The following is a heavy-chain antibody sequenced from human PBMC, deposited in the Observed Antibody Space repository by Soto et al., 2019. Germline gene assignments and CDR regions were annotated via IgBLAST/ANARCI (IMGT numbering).Heavy chain of an antibody. V-gene: IGHV3-30*18. J-gene: IGHJ4*02. CDR3: SKDRRGGRAVLDS. CDR1: GFSFSNYG. Sequence: GGSLRLSCAASGFSFSNYGMHWVRQAPGKGLEWVAVVSYDGSSKYHADSVKGRFAISRDNSKNTLHLQMNSLRAEDTAVYYCSKDRRGGRAVLDSWGQGTPVTVSS. CDR2: VSYDGSSK. D-gene: IGHD2-8*01.